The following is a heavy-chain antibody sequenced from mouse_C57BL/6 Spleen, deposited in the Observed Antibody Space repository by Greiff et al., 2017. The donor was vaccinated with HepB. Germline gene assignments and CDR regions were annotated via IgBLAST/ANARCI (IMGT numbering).Heavy chain of an antibody. CDR2: IYPRSGHT. V-gene: IGHV1-81*01. J-gene: IGHJ4*01. CDR3: ASRNYSNYDAIDY. CDR1: GYTFTSYG. D-gene: IGHD2-5*01. Sequence: QVQLQQSGAELARPGASVKLSCKASGYTFTSYGISWVKQRPGQGLEWIGEIYPRSGHTYYNEKFKGKATLTADKSSSTAYMELRSLTSEDSAVYFCASRNYSNYDAIDYWGQGTSLTVSS.